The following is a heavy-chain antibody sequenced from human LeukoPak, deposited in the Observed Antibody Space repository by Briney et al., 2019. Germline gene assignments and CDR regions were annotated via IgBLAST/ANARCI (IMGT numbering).Heavy chain of an antibody. Sequence: ASVKVSCKASEYSFTGYYIHWVRQAPGQGLEWMGWINPNTGATNYAQEFQGRVTMTRDTSISTAYMELSGLTSDDTAVYFCARDKFAVGAANFFDHWGQGTLVTVSS. J-gene: IGHJ4*02. CDR2: INPNTGAT. D-gene: IGHD2-15*01. V-gene: IGHV1-2*02. CDR3: ARDKFAVGAANFFDH. CDR1: EYSFTGYY.